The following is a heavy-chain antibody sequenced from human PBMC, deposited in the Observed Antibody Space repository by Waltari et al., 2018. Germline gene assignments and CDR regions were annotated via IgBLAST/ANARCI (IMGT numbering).Heavy chain of an antibody. D-gene: IGHD2-2*01. Sequence: QVQLQESGPGLVKPSETLSLTCTVSGGSISSYYWSWIRQPPGKGLEWIGYIYYSGSTNYNPPLKSRVTISVDTSKNQFSLKLSSVTAADTAVYYCARVGCSSTSCYNFDYWGQGTLVTVSS. CDR2: IYYSGST. CDR3: ARVGCSSTSCYNFDY. J-gene: IGHJ4*02. V-gene: IGHV4-59*01. CDR1: GGSISSYY.